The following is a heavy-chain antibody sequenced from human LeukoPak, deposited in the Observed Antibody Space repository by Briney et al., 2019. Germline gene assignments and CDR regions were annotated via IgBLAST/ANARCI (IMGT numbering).Heavy chain of an antibody. D-gene: IGHD2-2*01. CDR3: ARGIWYCSSTSCYSGSYYYYGMDV. V-gene: IGHV4-34*01. J-gene: IGHJ6*04. CDR2: INHSGSA. CDR1: GGYFSGYY. Sequence: SETLSLTCAVYGGYFSGYYWSWIRQPPGKGLEWIGEINHSGSANYKPSLKSRVTISVDTSKNQFSLKLSSVTAADTAVYYCARGIWYCSSTSCYSGSYYYYGMDVWGKGTTVTVSS.